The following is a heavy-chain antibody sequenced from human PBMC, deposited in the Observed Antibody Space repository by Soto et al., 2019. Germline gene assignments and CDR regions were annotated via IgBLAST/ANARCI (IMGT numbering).Heavy chain of an antibody. CDR1: ERTFRNYW. CDR3: ARESSGYSSYFDY. CDR2: ISRDGSST. D-gene: IGHD5-12*01. Sequence: GGFHRLCWAGAERTFRNYWIRRVLQTPGQGLAWVSRISRDGSSTTYADSVKGRFTISRDFAKNTVYLQMNSLRAEDTAVYYCARESSGYSSYFDYWGQGTLVTVSS. J-gene: IGHJ4*02. V-gene: IGHV3-74*01.